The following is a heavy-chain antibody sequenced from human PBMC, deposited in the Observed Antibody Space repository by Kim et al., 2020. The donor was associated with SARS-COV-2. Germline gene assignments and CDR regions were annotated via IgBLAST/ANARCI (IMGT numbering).Heavy chain of an antibody. D-gene: IGHD1-26*01. V-gene: IGHV1-18*01. J-gene: IGHJ6*02. CDR2: SSGYNENT. Sequence: ASVKVSCKASGYNFTNYGISWVRQAPGQGLEWMGWSSGYNENTNYAQKFLDRVTMTTDTSTSTAYMELRSLTSEDTAVYYCARDWPPATNYQFYYGLDVWGQGTTVTVSS. CDR1: GYNFTNYG. CDR3: ARDWPPATNYQFYYGLDV.